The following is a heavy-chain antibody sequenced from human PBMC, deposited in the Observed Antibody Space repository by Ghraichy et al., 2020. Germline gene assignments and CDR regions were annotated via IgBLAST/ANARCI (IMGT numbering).Heavy chain of an antibody. D-gene: IGHD6-19*01. CDR1: GFTFSSYS. V-gene: IGHV3-21*01. CDR3: ATLGGYSSGWHRREDFDY. CDR2: ISSSSSYI. Sequence: GGSLRLSCAASGFTFSSYSMNWVRQAPGKGLEWVSSISSSSSYIYYADSVKGRFTISRDNAKNSLYLQMNSLRAEDTAVYYCATLGGYSSGWHRREDFDYWGQGTLVTVSS. J-gene: IGHJ4*02.